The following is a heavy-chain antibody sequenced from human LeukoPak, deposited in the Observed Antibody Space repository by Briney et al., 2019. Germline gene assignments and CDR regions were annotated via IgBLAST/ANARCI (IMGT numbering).Heavy chain of an antibody. CDR3: ARGRGYSGYEPY. J-gene: IGHJ4*02. Sequence: ASVKASCKASGYTFTSYDINWVRQATGQGLEWMGWMNPNSGNTGYAQKFQGRVTMTRNTSISTAYMELSSLRSEDTAVYYCARGRGYSGYEPYWGQGTLVTVSS. D-gene: IGHD5-12*01. CDR1: GYTFTSYD. CDR2: MNPNSGNT. V-gene: IGHV1-8*01.